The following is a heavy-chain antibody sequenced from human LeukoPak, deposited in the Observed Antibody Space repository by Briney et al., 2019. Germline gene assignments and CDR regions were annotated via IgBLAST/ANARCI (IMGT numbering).Heavy chain of an antibody. D-gene: IGHD3-10*01. J-gene: IGHJ4*02. Sequence: SETLSLTCTVSGGSISSSSYYWGWIRQPPGKGLEWIGSISYSGSTYYNSYLKSRVTLSVDMSKNQFSLTLSSVTAADTAVYYCARVMTGDYGSGSYWKDFDYWGQGSLVTVSS. CDR3: ARVMTGDYGSGSYWKDFDY. CDR1: GGSISSSSYY. CDR2: ISYSGST. V-gene: IGHV4-39*07.